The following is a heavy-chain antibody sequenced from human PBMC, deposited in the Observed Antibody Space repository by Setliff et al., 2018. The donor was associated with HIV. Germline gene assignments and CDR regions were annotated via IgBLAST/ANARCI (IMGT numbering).Heavy chain of an antibody. V-gene: IGHV3-7*05. J-gene: IGHJ4*02. CDR1: GFTFSTYW. D-gene: IGHD1-1*01. Sequence: GSLRLSCAASGFTFSTYWMSWVRQAPGKGLEWVANIKQDGSEKNYVDSVKGRFTISRDSAKNSLYLQMNSLRAEDTAVYYCARETRPGLTRSGFDYWGQGTLVTVSS. CDR3: ARETRPGLTRSGFDY. CDR2: IKQDGSEK.